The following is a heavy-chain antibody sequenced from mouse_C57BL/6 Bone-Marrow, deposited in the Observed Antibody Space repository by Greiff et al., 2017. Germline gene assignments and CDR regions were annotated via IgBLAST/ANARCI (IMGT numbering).Heavy chain of an antibody. CDR1: GFNIKDDY. D-gene: IGHD1-1*01. V-gene: IGHV14-4*01. CDR3: TVYYYGSSSYWYFDV. CDR2: IDPENGDT. J-gene: IGHJ1*03. Sequence: EVQLVESGAELVRPGASVKLSCTASGFNIKDDYMHWVKQRPEQGLEWIGWIDPENGDTEYASKFQGKATITADTSSNTAYLQLSSLTSEDTAVYYCTVYYYGSSSYWYFDVWCTGTTVTVSS.